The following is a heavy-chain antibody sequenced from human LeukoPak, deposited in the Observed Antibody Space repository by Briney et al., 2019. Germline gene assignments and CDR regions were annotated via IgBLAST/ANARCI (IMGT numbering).Heavy chain of an antibody. Sequence: SETLSLTCTVSGASIISYYWTWIRQSSGQGLEWIGYIYHTGATSYNPSLKSRVTMSIDTSKKQFSLKLTSVTAAGTAVYFCARYGVSGWVIDNWGQGTLVTVSS. CDR2: IYHTGAT. V-gene: IGHV4-59*08. D-gene: IGHD6-19*01. CDR3: ARYGVSGWVIDN. CDR1: GASIISYY. J-gene: IGHJ4*02.